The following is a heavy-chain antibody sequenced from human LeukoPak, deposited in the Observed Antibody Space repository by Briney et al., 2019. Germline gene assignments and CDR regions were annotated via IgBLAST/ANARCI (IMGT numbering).Heavy chain of an antibody. Sequence: GRSLRLSCEASGFTFDDYGMHWVRQAPGKGLEWVSTISWNSASVGYVDSVKGRFTISRDNAKKTLYLQMNSLRPEDTALYYCAKDYGYSSSWYDYWGQGTLATVSS. CDR2: ISWNSASV. CDR3: AKDYGYSSSWYDY. J-gene: IGHJ4*02. V-gene: IGHV3-9*01. D-gene: IGHD6-13*01. CDR1: GFTFDDYG.